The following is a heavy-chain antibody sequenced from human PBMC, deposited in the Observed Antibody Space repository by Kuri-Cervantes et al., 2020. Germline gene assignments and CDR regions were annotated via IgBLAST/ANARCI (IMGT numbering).Heavy chain of an antibody. J-gene: IGHJ4*02. CDR1: GFTFSNYW. CDR3: ARGDPGLAVAGTAYYFDY. CDR2: INQDESEK. V-gene: IGHV3-7*01. Sequence: GESLKISCVASGFTFSNYWMSWVRQAPGKGLEWVANINQDESEKYYVDSVKGRFTISRDNAKKSVYLQMNSLRGEDTAVYYCARGDPGLAVAGTAYYFDYWGQGTLVTVSS. D-gene: IGHD6-19*01.